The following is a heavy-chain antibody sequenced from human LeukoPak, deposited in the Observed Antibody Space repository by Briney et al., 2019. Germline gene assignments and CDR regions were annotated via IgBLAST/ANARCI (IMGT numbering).Heavy chain of an antibody. J-gene: IGHJ4*02. CDR3: ARASPFRGSGSYFQG. Sequence: GGSLRLSCAASGFTFSSYEMNWVRQAPGKGLEWVSYISSSGSTIYYADSVKGRFTISRDNAKNSLYLQMNSLRAEDTAVYYCARASPFRGSGSYFQGWGQGTLVTVSS. CDR1: GFTFSSYE. V-gene: IGHV3-48*03. D-gene: IGHD3-10*01. CDR2: ISSSGSTI.